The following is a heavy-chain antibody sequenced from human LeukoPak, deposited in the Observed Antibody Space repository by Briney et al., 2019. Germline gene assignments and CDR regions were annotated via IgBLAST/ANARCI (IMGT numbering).Heavy chain of an antibody. V-gene: IGHV3-21*01. Sequence: GGSLKLSCAASGFTFSSYSMNWVRQAPGKGLEWVSSISSSSSYIYYADSVKGRFTISRDNAKNSLYLQMNSLRAEDTAVYYCASGASRDGFDIWGQGTMDTVSS. CDR1: GFTFSSYS. CDR2: ISSSSSYI. CDR3: ASGASRDGFDI. J-gene: IGHJ3*02.